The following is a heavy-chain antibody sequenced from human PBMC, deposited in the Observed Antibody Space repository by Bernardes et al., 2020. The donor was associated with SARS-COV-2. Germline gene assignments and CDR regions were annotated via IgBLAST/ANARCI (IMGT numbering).Heavy chain of an antibody. Sequence: ASVKVSCKTSGYTFTDYYIHWVRQAPGQGLEWMGWINPNSGGTDCAQKFQDRVTMTRDTSISTAYMELSRVRSDDAALYYCAKCDSSTFNPLDIWGQGTMVTVSS. V-gene: IGHV1-2*02. CDR2: INPNSGGT. D-gene: IGHD2-2*01. CDR1: GYTFTDYY. J-gene: IGHJ3*02. CDR3: AKCDSSTFNPLDI.